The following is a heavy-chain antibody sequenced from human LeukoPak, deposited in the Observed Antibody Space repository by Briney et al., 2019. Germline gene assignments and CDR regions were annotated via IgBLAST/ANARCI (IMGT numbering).Heavy chain of an antibody. J-gene: IGHJ4*02. CDR2: ISGSGGST. Sequence: PGGSLRLSCAASGFTFSSYAMSWVRQAPGKGLEWVSAISGSGGSTYYADSVKGRFTISRDNSKNTLYLQMNSLRAEDTAVCYSAKEAWLTGWNYYFDYWGQGTLVTVSS. CDR1: GFTFSSYA. V-gene: IGHV3-23*01. D-gene: IGHD5-12*01. CDR3: AKEAWLTGWNYYFDY.